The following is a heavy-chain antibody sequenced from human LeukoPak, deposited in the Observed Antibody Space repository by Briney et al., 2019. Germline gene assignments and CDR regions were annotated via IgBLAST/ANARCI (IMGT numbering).Heavy chain of an antibody. Sequence: GESLKISCKGSGYRFNAYWIGWVRQMPGKGLEWMGIIHPGESDTRYSPSFQGQVTISADKSISTAYLQWSSLKASDTAMYYCARHARHYDSSGYYYDWYFDLWGRGTLVTVSP. D-gene: IGHD3-22*01. V-gene: IGHV5-51*01. J-gene: IGHJ2*01. CDR3: ARHARHYDSSGYYYDWYFDL. CDR1: GYRFNAYW. CDR2: IHPGESDT.